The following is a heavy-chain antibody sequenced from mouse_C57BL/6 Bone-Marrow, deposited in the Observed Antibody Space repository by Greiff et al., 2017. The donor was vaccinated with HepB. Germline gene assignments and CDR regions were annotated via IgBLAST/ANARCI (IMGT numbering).Heavy chain of an antibody. CDR3: TNYYGSVLWFAY. D-gene: IGHD1-1*01. Sequence: QVQLQQSGAELVRPGASVTLSCKASGYTFTDYEMHWVKQTPVHGLEWIGAIDPETGGTDYNQKFKGKAILTADKSSSTAYMELRSLTSEDSAVYYCTNYYGSVLWFAYWGQGALVTVSA. J-gene: IGHJ3*01. V-gene: IGHV1-15*01. CDR1: GYTFTDYE. CDR2: IDPETGGT.